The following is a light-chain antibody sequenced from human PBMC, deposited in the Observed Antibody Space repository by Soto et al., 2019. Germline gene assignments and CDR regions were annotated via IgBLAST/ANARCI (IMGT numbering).Light chain of an antibody. CDR3: QQRTKT. Sequence: EIVLTQSPATLSLSPGERATLSCRASQSVSSYLAWYQQKPGQAPRLLISDASNRATGIPARFSGSGSETDFTLTISSLEPEDFAVYYCQQRTKTFGQGTRLDIK. CDR2: DAS. V-gene: IGKV3-11*01. CDR1: QSVSSY. J-gene: IGKJ5*01.